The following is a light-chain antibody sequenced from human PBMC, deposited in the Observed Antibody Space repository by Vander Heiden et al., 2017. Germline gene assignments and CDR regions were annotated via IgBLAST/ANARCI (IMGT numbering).Light chain of an antibody. V-gene: IGLV2-11*01. Sequence: QSALTQPRSVSGSPGQSVTISCTGTSSDIGYYNYVSWYQHHPGKVPKLIIYDVSKRPSGVPDRFSGSKSDYTASLTISGLQAEDEADYYCYSYAGNYAYVFGTGTKVTVL. CDR3: YSYAGNYAYV. CDR2: DVS. CDR1: SSDIGYYNY. J-gene: IGLJ1*01.